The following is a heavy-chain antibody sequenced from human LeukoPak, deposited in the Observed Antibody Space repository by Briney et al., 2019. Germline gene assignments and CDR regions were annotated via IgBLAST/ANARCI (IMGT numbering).Heavy chain of an antibody. CDR3: IQGAMVNY. J-gene: IGHJ4*02. CDR1: GFTFGNYA. D-gene: IGHD5-18*01. V-gene: IGHV3-23*01. CDR2: VSDSGGST. Sequence: GGSLRLSCVASGFTFGNYAMSWVRQTPGKGLEWVSAVSDSGGSTYYADSVKGRFTISRDNSKNTLYLQMNSLRAEDTAVYYCIQGAMVNYWGQGTLVTVSS.